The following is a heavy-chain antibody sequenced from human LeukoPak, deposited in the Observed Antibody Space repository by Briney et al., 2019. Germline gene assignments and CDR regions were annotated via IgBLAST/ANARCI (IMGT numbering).Heavy chain of an antibody. V-gene: IGHV1-2*02. D-gene: IGHD3-22*01. CDR2: INPNSGGT. J-gene: IGHJ4*02. CDR3: ARDRSYYDSSGYYGETILDY. Sequence: ASVKVSCKASGYTFTGYYMHWVRQAPGQGLEWMGWINPNSGGTNYAQKFQGRVTMTRDTSISTAYMELSRLRSDGTAVYYCARDRSYYDSSGYYGETILDYWGQGTLVTVSS. CDR1: GYTFTGYY.